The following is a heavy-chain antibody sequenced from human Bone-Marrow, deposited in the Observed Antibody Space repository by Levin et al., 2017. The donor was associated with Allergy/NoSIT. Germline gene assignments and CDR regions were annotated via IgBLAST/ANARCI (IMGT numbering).Heavy chain of an antibody. CDR1: GFTVNTAW. D-gene: IGHD1-1*01. CDR3: TVQGTTGTADDAFDI. J-gene: IGHJ3*02. Sequence: GESLKISCAGSGFTVNTAWISWVRQAPGKGLEWVGRSKGKNDGGTTHYAAPVKGRFTISRDDSKNTLYLQMNSPKTEDTALYYCTVQGTTGTADDAFDIWGQGTMVTVSS. CDR2: SKGKNDGGTT. V-gene: IGHV3-15*01.